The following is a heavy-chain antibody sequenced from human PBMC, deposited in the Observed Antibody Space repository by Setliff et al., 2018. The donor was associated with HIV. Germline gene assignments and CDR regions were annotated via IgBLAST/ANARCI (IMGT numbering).Heavy chain of an antibody. V-gene: IGHV4-4*07. CDR1: DSGTYY. CDR2: VSSRGDT. Sequence: PSETLSLTCTVSDSGTYYWSWIRQPAGKGLEWIGRVSSRGDTNYNTSLKSRVTMSVDTSKNRFSLKLTSVTASDTAVYYCARAAAGNTGPFDLWGQGSPVTVSS. J-gene: IGHJ4*02. D-gene: IGHD4-17*01. CDR3: ARAAAGNTGPFDL.